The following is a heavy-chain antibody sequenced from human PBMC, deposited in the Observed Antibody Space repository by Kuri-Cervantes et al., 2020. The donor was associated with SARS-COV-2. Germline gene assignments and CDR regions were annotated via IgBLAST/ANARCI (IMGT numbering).Heavy chain of an antibody. D-gene: IGHD6-13*01. CDR2: ISAYNGNT. J-gene: IGHJ4*02. V-gene: IGHV1-18*01. Sequence: ASVKVSCKASVHTFTSDGISWVRQAPGQGLEWMGWISAYNGNTNYAQKLQGRVTMTTDTSTSTAYMELRSMRSDDTAVYYCARGFAAAGTIDYWGQRTLVTVSS. CDR1: VHTFTSDG. CDR3: ARGFAAAGTIDY.